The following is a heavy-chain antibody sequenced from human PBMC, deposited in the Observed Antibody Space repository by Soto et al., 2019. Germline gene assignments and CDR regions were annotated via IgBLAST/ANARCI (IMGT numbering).Heavy chain of an antibody. J-gene: IGHJ4*02. CDR1: GFTFSVYG. CDR3: ARDRGWYRPFDY. D-gene: IGHD3-16*02. Sequence: EVQLVESGGGLVQPGGSLRLSCAASGFTFSVYGMSWFRRAPGKGLEWVANIKKDGSEKYHADSVKGRFTISRDNPNNSLYLQMNSLRAEDTAVYYCARDRGWYRPFDYWGQGILVTVSS. CDR2: IKKDGSEK. V-gene: IGHV3-7*03.